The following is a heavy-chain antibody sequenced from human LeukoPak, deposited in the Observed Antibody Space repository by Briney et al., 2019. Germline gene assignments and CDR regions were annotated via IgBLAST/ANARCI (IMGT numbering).Heavy chain of an antibody. CDR2: VSQSGST. CDR3: ARVGFGGYIDY. CDR1: GYSLRNGYH. Sequence: SETLSLTCTVSGYSLRNGYHWAWFRQPPGKGLEWIGSVSQSGSTYDNPSLKSRVTMSMDTSKSQFSLKLSSVTAADMAVYYCARVGFGGYIDYWGQGTLVTVSS. J-gene: IGHJ4*02. D-gene: IGHD4-23*01. V-gene: IGHV4-38-2*02.